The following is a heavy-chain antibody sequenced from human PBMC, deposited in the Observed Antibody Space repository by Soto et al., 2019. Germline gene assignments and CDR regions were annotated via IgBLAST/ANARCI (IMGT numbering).Heavy chain of an antibody. J-gene: IGHJ6*02. V-gene: IGHV1-18*01. D-gene: IGHD4-4*01. Sequence: QVQLIQSAAEVKKPGASVKVSCKTSGYNFTNFGISWVRQAPGQGLEWMGWISAYEGNTNHAQKFQGRVTMTTDTSTSTAYMVLRSLTSDDTAVYYCARDLTIVTSVYYYYGMDVWGQGTTVTVSS. CDR3: ARDLTIVTSVYYYYGMDV. CDR1: GYNFTNFG. CDR2: ISAYEGNT.